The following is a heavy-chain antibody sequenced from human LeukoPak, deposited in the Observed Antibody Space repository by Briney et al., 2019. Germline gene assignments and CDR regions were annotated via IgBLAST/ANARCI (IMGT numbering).Heavy chain of an antibody. V-gene: IGHV4-38-2*02. CDR3: ASGQWLVADAFDI. Sequence: KPSETLSLTCTVSGYSISSGYYWGWSRQPPGKVLEGIGSIYHGGSTYYNPSLKSRVTISVDTSKNQFSLKLSSVTAADTAVYYCASGQWLVADAFDIWGQGTMVTVSS. CDR1: GYSISSGYY. J-gene: IGHJ3*02. D-gene: IGHD6-19*01. CDR2: IYHGGST.